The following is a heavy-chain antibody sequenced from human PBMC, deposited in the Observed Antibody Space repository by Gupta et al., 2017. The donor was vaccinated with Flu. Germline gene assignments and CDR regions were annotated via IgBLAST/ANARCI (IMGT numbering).Heavy chain of an antibody. J-gene: IGHJ5*01. CDR2: INRDGSVI. V-gene: IGHV3-7*01. Sequence: EVQLVESGGGLVQPGGALRLSGGASGFTLSDYGMSWVCQAPGKGPELVANINRDGSVINYMDFVRGRFTISRDNAKNAVYFQMNSLRVDDTAVYYCARDVGSGDYDSWGQGTLVTVSS. CDR3: ARDVGSGDYDS. D-gene: IGHD4-17*01. CDR1: GFTLSDYG.